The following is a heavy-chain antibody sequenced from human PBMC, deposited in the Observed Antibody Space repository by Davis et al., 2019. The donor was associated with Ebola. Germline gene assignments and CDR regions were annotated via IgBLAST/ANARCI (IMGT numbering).Heavy chain of an antibody. Sequence: MPSETLSLTCTVSGGSISSSSYYWGWIRQPPGKGLEWIGSIYYSGSTYYNPSLKSRVTISVDTSKNQFSLKLSSVTAADTAVYYCARLNRITIFGVVIIPGWFDPWGQGTLVTVSS. D-gene: IGHD3-3*01. CDR3: ARLNRITIFGVVIIPGWFDP. CDR2: IYYSGST. CDR1: GGSISSSSYY. J-gene: IGHJ5*02. V-gene: IGHV4-39*01.